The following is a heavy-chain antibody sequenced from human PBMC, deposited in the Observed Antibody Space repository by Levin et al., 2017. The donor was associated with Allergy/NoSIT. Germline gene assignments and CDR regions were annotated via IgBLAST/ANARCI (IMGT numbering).Heavy chain of an antibody. CDR2: MKRISNGGTI. D-gene: IGHD4-23*01. Sequence: LSLTCAASGFPLRNAWMHWVRQAPGKGLEWVGRMKRISNGGTIDYNAPVKDRFTISRDDSTNTLYLQMNILQTDATAVYYCATDDYGGSWGQGTLITVSS. CDR1: GFPLRNAW. J-gene: IGHJ5*02. V-gene: IGHV3-15*01. CDR3: ATDDYGGS.